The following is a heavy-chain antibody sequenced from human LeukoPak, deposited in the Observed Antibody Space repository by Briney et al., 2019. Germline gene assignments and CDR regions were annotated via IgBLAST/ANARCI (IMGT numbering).Heavy chain of an antibody. V-gene: IGHV1-2*02. CDR2: INPNSGGT. Sequence: AASVKVSCKASGYTFTGYYMHWVRQAPGQGLEWMAWINPNSGGTNYAQKFQGRVTMTRDTSISTAYMELSRLRSDDTAVYYCARGYSNGSNWFDPWGQGTLVTVSS. CDR3: ARGYSNGSNWFDP. CDR1: GYTFTGYY. D-gene: IGHD6-19*01. J-gene: IGHJ5*02.